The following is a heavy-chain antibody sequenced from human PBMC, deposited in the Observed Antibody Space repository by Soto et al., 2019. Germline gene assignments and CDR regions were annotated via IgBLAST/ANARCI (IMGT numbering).Heavy chain of an antibody. CDR1: GFTFTRYS. CDR3: ARESEDLTSNFDY. Sequence: RRLSCAASGFTFTRYSMNWVRQAPGKGLEWVSSISSTTNYIYYGDSMKGRFTISRDNAKNSLYLEMNSLRAEDTAAYYCARESEDLTSNFDYWGQGTLVTVSS. CDR2: ISSTTNYI. J-gene: IGHJ4*02. V-gene: IGHV3-21*06.